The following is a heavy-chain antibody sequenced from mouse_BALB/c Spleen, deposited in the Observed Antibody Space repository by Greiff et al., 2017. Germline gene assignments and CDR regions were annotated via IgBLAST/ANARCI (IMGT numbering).Heavy chain of an antibody. Sequence: EVKVVESGGGLVQPGGSRKLSCAASGFTFSDYGMAWVRQAPGKGPEWVAFISNLAYSIYYADTVTGRFTISRENAKNTLYLEMSSLRSEDTAMYYCARAELLDYWGQGTTLTVSS. CDR1: GFTFSDYG. CDR3: ARAELLDY. CDR2: ISNLAYSI. J-gene: IGHJ2*01. D-gene: IGHD4-1*01. V-gene: IGHV5-15*02.